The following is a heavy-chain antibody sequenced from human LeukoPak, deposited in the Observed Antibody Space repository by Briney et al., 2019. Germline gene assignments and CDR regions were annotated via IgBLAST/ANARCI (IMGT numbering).Heavy chain of an antibody. J-gene: IGHJ4*02. V-gene: IGHV4-59*08. CDR3: ARRRVGAADY. Sequence: PSETLSLTCTVSGGSISNYYWNWIRQPPGKGLEWIGYLYYSGSTNCNPSLKSRVTISVDTSKNQFSLKLSSVTAADTAVYYCARRRVGAADYWGQGTLVTVSS. CDR1: GGSISNYY. CDR2: LYYSGST. D-gene: IGHD1-26*01.